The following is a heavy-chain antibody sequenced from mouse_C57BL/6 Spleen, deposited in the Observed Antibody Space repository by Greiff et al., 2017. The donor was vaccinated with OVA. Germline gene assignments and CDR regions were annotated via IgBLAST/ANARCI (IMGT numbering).Heavy chain of an antibody. V-gene: IGHV1-81*01. CDR2: IYPRSGNT. CDR3: ARMGYSSNYVRYFDV. CDR1: GYTFTSYG. Sequence: QVQLKESGAELARPGASVKLSCKASGYTFTSYGISWVKQRTGQGLEWIGEIYPRSGNTYYNEKFKGKATLTADKSSSTAYMELRSLTSEDSAVYFCARMGYSSNYVRYFDVWGTGTTVTVSS. J-gene: IGHJ1*03. D-gene: IGHD2-5*01.